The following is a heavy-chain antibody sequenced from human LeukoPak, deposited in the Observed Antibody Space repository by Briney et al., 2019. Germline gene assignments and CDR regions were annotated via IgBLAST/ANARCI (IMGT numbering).Heavy chain of an antibody. CDR3: ARESLITGYFDY. D-gene: IGHD1-20*01. V-gene: IGHV1-2*02. Sequence: ASVKVSCKASGYTFTGYYMHWVRQAPGQGLEWMGWINPNSGGTNYAQKFQGRVTMTRDTSISTAYMKLSRLRSDDTAVYYCARESLITGYFDYWGQGTLVTVSS. CDR2: INPNSGGT. J-gene: IGHJ4*02. CDR1: GYTFTGYY.